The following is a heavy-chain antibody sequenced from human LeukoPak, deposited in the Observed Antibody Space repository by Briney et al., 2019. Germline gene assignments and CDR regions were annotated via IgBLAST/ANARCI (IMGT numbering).Heavy chain of an antibody. CDR2: IYPGDSDT. Sequence: RGESLKISCKGSGYSFTNYWIGWVRQMPGKGLEWMGIIYPGDSDTRYSPSFQGQVTISADTSISTAYLQWSSLKASDIAMYYCARGIDSSGYIDYWGQGTLVTVSS. V-gene: IGHV5-51*01. D-gene: IGHD3-22*01. CDR3: ARGIDSSGYIDY. CDR1: GYSFTNYW. J-gene: IGHJ4*02.